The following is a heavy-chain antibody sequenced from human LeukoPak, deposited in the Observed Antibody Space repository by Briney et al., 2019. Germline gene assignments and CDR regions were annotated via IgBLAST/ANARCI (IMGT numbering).Heavy chain of an antibody. V-gene: IGHV1-8*01. CDR2: MNPNSGNT. CDR1: GYTFTRYD. D-gene: IGHD3/OR15-3a*01. CDR3: ARDGPYYYYMDV. J-gene: IGHJ6*03. Sequence: ASVKVSCKASGYTFTRYDIKWVRQATGQGLEWMGWMNPNSGNTGYAQKFQGRVTMTRNTSISTAYMELSSLRSEDTAVYYCARDGPYYYYMDVWGKGTTVTVSS.